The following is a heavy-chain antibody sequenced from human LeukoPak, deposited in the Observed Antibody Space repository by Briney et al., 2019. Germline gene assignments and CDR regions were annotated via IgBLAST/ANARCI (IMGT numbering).Heavy chain of an antibody. CDR2: IRNKVNSYAT. CDR3: AKSIGSGFYYYYMDV. Sequence: PGGSLRLSCAASGFTFNGSAMHWVRQASGKGLEWVGRIRNKVNSYATEYAASVKGRFTISRDNSKNTLYLQMNSLRAEDTAVYYCAKSIGSGFYYYYMDVWGKGTTVTVSS. D-gene: IGHD6-19*01. CDR1: GFTFNGSA. J-gene: IGHJ6*03. V-gene: IGHV3-73*01.